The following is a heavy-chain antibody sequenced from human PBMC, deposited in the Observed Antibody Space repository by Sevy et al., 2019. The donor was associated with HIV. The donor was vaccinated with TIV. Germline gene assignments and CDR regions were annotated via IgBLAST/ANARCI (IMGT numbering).Heavy chain of an antibody. CDR3: ARLGRLPPRTQYYFDY. Sequence: SETLSLTCTVSGGSISSYYWSWIRQPPGKGLEWIGYIYYSGSTNYNPSPKSRVTISVDPSKNQFTLKLSSVTAADTAVYYGARLGRLPPRTQYYFDYWGQGTLVTVSS. V-gene: IGHV4-59*01. J-gene: IGHJ4*02. CDR2: IYYSGST. CDR1: GGSISSYY. D-gene: IGHD3-16*01.